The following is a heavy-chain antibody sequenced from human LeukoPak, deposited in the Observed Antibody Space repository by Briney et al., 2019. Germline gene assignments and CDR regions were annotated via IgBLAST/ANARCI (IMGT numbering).Heavy chain of an antibody. D-gene: IGHD5-12*01. Sequence: GESLQISCKGSGSRFTSYWIGWVRQMPGKGLERMGIIYPGDSDTRYSPSFQGQVTISADKSISTAYLQWSSLKASDTAMYYCARSGGYDYGGVDYWGQGTLVTVSS. CDR1: GSRFTSYW. CDR2: IYPGDSDT. CDR3: ARSGGYDYGGVDY. V-gene: IGHV5-51*01. J-gene: IGHJ4*02.